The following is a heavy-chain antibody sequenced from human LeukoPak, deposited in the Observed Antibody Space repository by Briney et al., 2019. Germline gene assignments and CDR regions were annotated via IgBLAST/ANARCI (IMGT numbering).Heavy chain of an antibody. CDR1: GSSLDNYA. D-gene: IGHD6-13*01. Sequence: TGGSLRLSCEASGSSLDNYAMSWVRQAPGKGLEYIAYTSRSSLAINYAESVRGRFIVSRDNARNSLYLQMNGLRADDTAVYHCAGDPSVGSTWYYYVDVWGKGTTVTVSS. J-gene: IGHJ6*03. V-gene: IGHV3-48*04. CDR2: TSRSSLAI. CDR3: AGDPSVGSTWYYYVDV.